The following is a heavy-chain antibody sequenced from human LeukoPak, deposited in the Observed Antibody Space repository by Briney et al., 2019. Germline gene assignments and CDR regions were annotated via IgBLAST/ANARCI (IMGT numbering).Heavy chain of an antibody. CDR1: GYTFTSLG. J-gene: IGHJ5*02. D-gene: IGHD3-10*01. Sequence: ASVKVSCKASGYTFTSLGISWVRQAPGQGLEWMGWISAYNGNTNYAQKLQGRATMTTDTSTSTAYMELRSLRSDYLEMYILTSDENGYSYSGSGGDWFDPWGQGTLVTVSS. CDR3: TSDENGYSYSGSGGDWFDP. V-gene: IGHV1-18*03. CDR2: ISAYNGNT.